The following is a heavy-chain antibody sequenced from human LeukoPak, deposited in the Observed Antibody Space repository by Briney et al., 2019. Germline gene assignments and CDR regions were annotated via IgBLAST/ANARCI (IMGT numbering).Heavy chain of an antibody. CDR1: GFTFSSYG. D-gene: IGHD4-17*01. V-gene: IGHV3-30*02. CDR2: IRYDGSNK. CDR3: AKTLGDSVIY. Sequence: GGSLRLSCAASGFTFSSYGMHWVRQAPGKGLEWVAFIRYDGSNKYYADSVKGRFTISRDNSKNTLNLQMNSLRVEDTAVYYCAKTLGDSVIYWGQGTLVTVSS. J-gene: IGHJ4*02.